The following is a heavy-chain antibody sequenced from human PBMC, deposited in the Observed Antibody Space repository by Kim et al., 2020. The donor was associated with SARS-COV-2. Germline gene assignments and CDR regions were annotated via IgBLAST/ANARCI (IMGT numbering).Heavy chain of an antibody. Sequence: GGSLRLSCAASGFTFSSYGMHWVRQAPGKGLDWVAVISYDGSNKYYADSVKGRFTISRDNSKNTLYLQMNSLRAEDTAVYYCAKDGPYYYGSETFDYWGQGTLVTVSS. CDR3: AKDGPYYYGSETFDY. CDR2: ISYDGSNK. D-gene: IGHD3-10*01. CDR1: GFTFSSYG. V-gene: IGHV3-30*18. J-gene: IGHJ4*02.